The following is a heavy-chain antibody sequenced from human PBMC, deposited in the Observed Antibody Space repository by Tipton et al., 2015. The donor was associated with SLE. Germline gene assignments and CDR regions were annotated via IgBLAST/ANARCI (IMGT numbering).Heavy chain of an antibody. CDR2: ISGIGIST. CDR3: ARGVLITGTTRYFDY. V-gene: IGHV3-23*01. D-gene: IGHD1-7*01. J-gene: IGHJ4*02. CDR1: GFNFRSYA. Sequence: SLRLSCAASGFNFRSYAMSWVRQAPGKGLEWVSGISGIGISTTYADSVKGRFTISRDNSKNTLYLQMNSLRAEDTAMYYCARGVLITGTTRYFDYWGQGTLVTVSS.